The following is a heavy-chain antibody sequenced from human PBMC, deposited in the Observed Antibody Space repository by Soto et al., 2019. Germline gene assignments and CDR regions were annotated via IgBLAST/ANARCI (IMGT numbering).Heavy chain of an antibody. CDR1: GAYISDFS. Sequence: PSETRSLTCRVSGAYISDFSWSWIRQPAGKGLEWIGRITIKGNTQKNPSFKSRVTMSIDTSRNHFSLNLQSATAADTALYYCARETGANWTYEAHWGPENMVTVSS. J-gene: IGHJ1*01. D-gene: IGHD1-7*01. CDR2: ITIKGNT. V-gene: IGHV4-4*07. CDR3: ARETGANWTYEAH.